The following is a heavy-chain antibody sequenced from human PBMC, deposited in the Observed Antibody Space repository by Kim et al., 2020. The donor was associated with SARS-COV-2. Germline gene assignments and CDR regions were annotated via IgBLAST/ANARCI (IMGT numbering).Heavy chain of an antibody. J-gene: IGHJ6*02. Sequence: GGSLRLSCAASGFTFSSYSMNWVRQAPGKGLEWVSSISSSSSYIYYADSVKGRFTISRDNAKNSLYLQMNSLRAEDTAVYYCARDEYGRGVPAAMTPFMYYGMDVWGQGTTVTVSS. D-gene: IGHD2-2*01. CDR2: ISSSSSYI. V-gene: IGHV3-21*01. CDR1: GFTFSSYS. CDR3: ARDEYGRGVPAAMTPFMYYGMDV.